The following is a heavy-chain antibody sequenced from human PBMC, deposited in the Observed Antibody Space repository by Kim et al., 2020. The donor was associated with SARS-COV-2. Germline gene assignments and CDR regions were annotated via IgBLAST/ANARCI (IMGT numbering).Heavy chain of an antibody. Sequence: GGSLRLSCAASGFTFSSYGMHWVRQAPGKGLEWVAVIWYDGSNKYYADSVKGRFTISRDNSKNTLYLQMNSLRAEDTAVYYCARTSVIFGVVKPYMDVWGKGTTVTVSS. CDR2: IWYDGSNK. CDR1: GFTFSSYG. V-gene: IGHV3-33*01. D-gene: IGHD3-3*01. J-gene: IGHJ6*03. CDR3: ARTSVIFGVVKPYMDV.